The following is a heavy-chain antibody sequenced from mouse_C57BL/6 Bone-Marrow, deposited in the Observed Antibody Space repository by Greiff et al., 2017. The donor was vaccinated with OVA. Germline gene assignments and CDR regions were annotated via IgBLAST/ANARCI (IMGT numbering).Heavy chain of an antibody. CDR3: ARSTGGLWFAY. D-gene: IGHD4-1*01. J-gene: IGHJ3*01. Sequence: QVQLQQPGAELVKPGASVKLSCKASGYTFTSYWMQWVKQRPGQGLEWIGEIDPSDSYTNYNKKFKGKATLTVDTSSSTAYMQLSSLTSEDSAVDYCARSTGGLWFAYWGQGTLVTVSA. CDR1: GYTFTSYW. V-gene: IGHV1-50*01. CDR2: IDPSDSYT.